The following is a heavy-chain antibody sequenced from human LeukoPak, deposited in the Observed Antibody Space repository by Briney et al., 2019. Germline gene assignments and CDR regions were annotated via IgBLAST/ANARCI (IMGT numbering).Heavy chain of an antibody. J-gene: IGHJ4*02. CDR1: GGSISSYY. Sequence: PSETLSLTCTVSGGSISSYYWSWIRQPPGKGLEWIGYIHYSGSTNYNPSLKSRVTISADTSKNQFSLKLSSVTAADTAIYYCARAFRSGPLDYWGQGTLVTVS. V-gene: IGHV4-59*01. CDR3: ARAFRSGPLDY. CDR2: IHYSGST. D-gene: IGHD3-3*01.